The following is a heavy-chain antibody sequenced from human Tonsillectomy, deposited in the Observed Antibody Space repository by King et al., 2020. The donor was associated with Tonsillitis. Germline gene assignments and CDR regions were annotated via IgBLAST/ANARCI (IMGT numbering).Heavy chain of an antibody. CDR3: ARDGRDSEYATFDF. Sequence: VQLVESGGGLVQPGGSLRLSCTASGFIFRNYLMGWVRQAPGKGLEWVANIKRDGSEKYDLDSVRGRFTISRDNAKNSLYLQMNNLRADDTAVYYCARDGRDSEYATFDFWGQGALVTVSS. V-gene: IGHV3-7*03. J-gene: IGHJ4*02. CDR1: GFIFRNYL. CDR2: IKRDGSEK. D-gene: IGHD2/OR15-2a*01.